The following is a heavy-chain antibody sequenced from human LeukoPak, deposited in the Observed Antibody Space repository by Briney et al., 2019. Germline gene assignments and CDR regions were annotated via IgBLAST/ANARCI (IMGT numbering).Heavy chain of an antibody. V-gene: IGHV4-59*01. D-gene: IGHD3-10*01. CDR2: VFHTGRT. Sequence: SEILSLTCSLSGGSISTYYWSWIRQPPGRGLEWIGCVFHTGRTTYDRSLRSRVTISVDASKNQFSLDLKAVTAEDTALYDCSRGYYGPGYYFDSWGQGILVAVSS. J-gene: IGHJ5*01. CDR3: SRGYYGPGYYFDS. CDR1: GGSISTYY.